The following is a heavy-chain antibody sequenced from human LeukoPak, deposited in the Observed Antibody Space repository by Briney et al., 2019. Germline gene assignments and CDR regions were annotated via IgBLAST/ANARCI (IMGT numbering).Heavy chain of an antibody. J-gene: IGHJ4*02. CDR3: ARDSGITMIVVAPDY. D-gene: IGHD3-22*01. V-gene: IGHV1-8*01. Sequence: WASVKVSCKASGYTFTSYDINWVRQATGQGLEWMGWMNPNSGNTGYAQKFQGRVTMTRNTSISTAYMELRSLRSDDTAVYYCARDSGITMIVVAPDYWGQGTLVTVSS. CDR1: GYTFTSYD. CDR2: MNPNSGNT.